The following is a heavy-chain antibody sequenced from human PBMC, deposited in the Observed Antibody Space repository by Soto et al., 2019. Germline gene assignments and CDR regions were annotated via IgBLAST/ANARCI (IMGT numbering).Heavy chain of an antibody. CDR2: IERDDDDK. D-gene: IGHD1-20*01. J-gene: IGHJ6*02. CDR3: ARSIRGPRRFNGMDV. CDR1: GSSIIGYY. Sequence: TLSLTCTFSGSSIIGYYWTWIRQPPGKALEWLALIERDDDDKYYSTSLKTRLTISKDTRKNQVVLTMANMDPADTGTYYCARSIRGPRRFNGMDVWGQGTTVTVSS. V-gene: IGHV2-70*13.